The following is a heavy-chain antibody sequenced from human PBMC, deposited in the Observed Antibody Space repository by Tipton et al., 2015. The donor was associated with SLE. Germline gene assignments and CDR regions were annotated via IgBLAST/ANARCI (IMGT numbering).Heavy chain of an antibody. Sequence: SLRLSCAASGFTFSHHGMHWVRQAPGKGLEWVAVISLDGSNKYYADSVKGRFTISKDNSRNTLYLEMNSLRAEDTALYYCARDSRWLPDYWGQGTLVTVSS. J-gene: IGHJ4*02. D-gene: IGHD5-12*01. CDR2: ISLDGSNK. CDR3: ARDSRWLPDY. V-gene: IGHV3-30*03. CDR1: GFTFSHHG.